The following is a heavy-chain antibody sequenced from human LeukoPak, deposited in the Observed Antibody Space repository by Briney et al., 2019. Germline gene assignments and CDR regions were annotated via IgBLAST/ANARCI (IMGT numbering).Heavy chain of an antibody. Sequence: PSETLSLTCAVYGGSFSGYYWSWIRQPPGKGLEWIGEINHSGSTNYNPPLKSRVTISVDTSKNQFSLKLSSVTAADTAVYYCARDGYYYDSSGYSLSWFDPWGQGTLVTVSS. CDR3: ARDGYYYDSSGYSLSWFDP. CDR2: INHSGST. J-gene: IGHJ5*02. CDR1: GGSFSGYY. V-gene: IGHV4-34*01. D-gene: IGHD3-22*01.